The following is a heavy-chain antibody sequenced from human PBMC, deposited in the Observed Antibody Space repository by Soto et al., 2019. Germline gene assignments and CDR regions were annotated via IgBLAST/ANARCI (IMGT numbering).Heavy chain of an antibody. V-gene: IGHV4-34*01. D-gene: IGHD1-26*01. Sequence: SETLSLTCAVYGGSFSGYYWSWIRQPPGKGLEWIGEINHSGSTNYNPSLKSRVTISVDTSKNQFSLKLSSVTAADTAVYYCARGPQPRGSYYYYYYGMDVWGQGTTVTVSS. CDR2: INHSGST. J-gene: IGHJ6*02. CDR1: GGSFSGYY. CDR3: ARGPQPRGSYYYYYYGMDV.